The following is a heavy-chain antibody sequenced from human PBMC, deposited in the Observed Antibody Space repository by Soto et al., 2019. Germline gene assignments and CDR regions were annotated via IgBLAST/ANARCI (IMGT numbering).Heavy chain of an antibody. CDR1: GFTFASHA. J-gene: IGHJ5*02. Sequence: GGSLRLSCAASGFTFASHAMNWVRQAPGKGLQWVSTITDSGCRTYYADSVKGRFTISRDNSKNTLSLQMNNLRAEVTAIYYCAKDLGSSSPNWFDPWGPGTLVTVSS. D-gene: IGHD6-6*01. V-gene: IGHV3-23*01. CDR3: AKDLGSSSPNWFDP. CDR2: ITDSGCRT.